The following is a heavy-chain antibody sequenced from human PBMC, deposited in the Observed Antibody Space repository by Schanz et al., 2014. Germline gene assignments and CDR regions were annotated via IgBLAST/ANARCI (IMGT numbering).Heavy chain of an antibody. CDR3: AKAGSGWSTAGYYY. Sequence: EVQLVESGGGLVQPGGSLRLSCAASGFTVSSNYMSWVRQAPGKGLEWVSITYSGGSTYYADSVKGRFTISRDNSKNTLYLLMNNLRAEDTAVYYCAKAGSGWSTAGYYYWGQGTLVTVSS. J-gene: IGHJ4*02. CDR1: GFTVSSNY. D-gene: IGHD6-19*01. V-gene: IGHV3-66*01. CDR2: TYSGGST.